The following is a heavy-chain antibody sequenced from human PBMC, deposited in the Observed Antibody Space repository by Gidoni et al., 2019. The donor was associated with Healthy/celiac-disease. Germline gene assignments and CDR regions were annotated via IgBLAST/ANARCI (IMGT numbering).Heavy chain of an antibody. D-gene: IGHD2-21*01. CDR1: GGSISSSSYY. Sequence: QLQLQESGPGLVKPSETLSLTCTVSGGSISSSSYYWGWIRQPPGKGLEWIGSIYYSGSTYYNPSLKSRVTISVDTSKNQFSLKLSSVTAADTAVYYCARHVSHKVGMGYYYYGMDVWGQGTTVTVSS. CDR3: ARHVSHKVGMGYYYYGMDV. CDR2: IYYSGST. V-gene: IGHV4-39*01. J-gene: IGHJ6*02.